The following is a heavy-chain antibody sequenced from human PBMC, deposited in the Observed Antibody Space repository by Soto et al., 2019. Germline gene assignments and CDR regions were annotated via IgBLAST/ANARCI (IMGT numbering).Heavy chain of an antibody. CDR2: IYHSGTT. V-gene: IGHV4-4*02. CDR1: GGSINTTHW. D-gene: IGHD3-3*01. J-gene: IGHJ4*02. CDR3: ARGKPNYDFWGSYPIFDY. Sequence: QVHLQESGPGLVKPAGTLSLTCGVSGGSINTTHWWSWVRQPPGKTLEWIGQIYHSGTTNYNPSLKSRVTISLDKSKNEFSLRLNSVTAADTARYYCARGKPNYDFWGSYPIFDYWGPGILVTVSS.